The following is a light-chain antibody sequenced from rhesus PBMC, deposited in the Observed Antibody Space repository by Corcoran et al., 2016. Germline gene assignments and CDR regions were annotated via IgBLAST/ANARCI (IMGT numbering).Light chain of an antibody. CDR2: AAS. Sequence: DIQMTQSPSSLSASVGDRVTITCRASQAISRYLAWYQQKPGKVPTLLIYAASSLESGVPSRCSGRGSGTEFTLPLSSLQPEDCATYYCQQHNSHPWTFGQGTKVDIK. J-gene: IGKJ1*01. CDR3: QQHNSHPWT. V-gene: IGKV1-44*02. CDR1: QAISRY.